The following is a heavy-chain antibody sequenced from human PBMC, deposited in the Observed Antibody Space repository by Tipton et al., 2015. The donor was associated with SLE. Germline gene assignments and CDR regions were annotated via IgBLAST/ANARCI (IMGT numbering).Heavy chain of an antibody. V-gene: IGHV4-4*08. Sequence: LRFSCTVSGCSISSYYWSWIRQPPGKGLEWIGYIYTSGSTHYNHSLTSRGTISVDTSQSQFSLKPNSVTSADTAVYYCATSDYGDYVPYAFDIWGQGTMVTVSS. CDR3: ATSDYGDYVPYAFDI. CDR2: IYTSGST. J-gene: IGHJ3*02. CDR1: GCSISSYY. D-gene: IGHD4-17*01.